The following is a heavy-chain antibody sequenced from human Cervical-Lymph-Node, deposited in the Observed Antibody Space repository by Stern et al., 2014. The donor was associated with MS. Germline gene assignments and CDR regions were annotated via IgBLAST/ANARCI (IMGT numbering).Heavy chain of an antibody. V-gene: IGHV1-69*04. D-gene: IGHD4-17*01. J-gene: IGHJ6*02. Sequence: QDQLVQSGAEVKKPGSSVKVSCKASGGTFSSYTISWVRQAPGQGLEWMGRIIPILGIANYAQKFQGRVTITADKSTSTAYMELSSLRSEDPAVYYCARERTVSYYYGMDVWGQGTTVTVSS. CDR2: IIPILGIA. CDR1: GGTFSSYT. CDR3: ARERTVSYYYGMDV.